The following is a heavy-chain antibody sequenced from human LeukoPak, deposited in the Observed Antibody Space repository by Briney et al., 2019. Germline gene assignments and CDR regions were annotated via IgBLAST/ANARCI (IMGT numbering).Heavy chain of an antibody. Sequence: SETLSLTCTVSGGSISSGSCYWSWIRQPAGKGLEWSGRVFTSGSTNYNPSLGGRVTISMDTSQNQFSLRLTSVTAADTAVYYCVRRGTNSSGAPLAFTIWGQGTMVTVSS. CDR1: GGSISSGSCY. J-gene: IGHJ3*02. V-gene: IGHV4-61*02. D-gene: IGHD2-2*01. CDR2: VFTSGST. CDR3: VRRGTNSSGAPLAFTI.